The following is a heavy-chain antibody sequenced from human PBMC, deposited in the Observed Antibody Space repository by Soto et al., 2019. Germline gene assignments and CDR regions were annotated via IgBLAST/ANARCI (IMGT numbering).Heavy chain of an antibody. CDR1: GFTFSSYS. D-gene: IGHD2-15*01. J-gene: IGHJ5*02. CDR3: VRDVGYCSGGGCYGWFDP. CDR2: ISYTGGSTI. V-gene: IGHV3-48*01. Sequence: EVQLVESGGGLVQPGGSLRLSCAASGFTFSSYSINWIRQAPGKGLELVSFISYTGGSTIYYADSVKGRFTISRDNAKNSVYLQMNSLRAEDTALYYCVRDVGYCSGGGCYGWFDPWGQGTLVTVSS.